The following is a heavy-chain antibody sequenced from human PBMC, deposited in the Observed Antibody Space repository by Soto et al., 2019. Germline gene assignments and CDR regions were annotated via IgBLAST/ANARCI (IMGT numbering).Heavy chain of an antibody. V-gene: IGHV3-30*03. CDR3: ARDLPPYCRGDCNFDF. D-gene: IGHD2-21*02. CDR2: ISYDGGER. J-gene: IGHJ4*02. Sequence: QVQLVESGGGVVQSGGSLRLSCGGSGFIFSRYGMHWVRQAPGKGLEWVTGISYDGGERFYADSVKGRFTMSRDNSKNRLDLQMSSLRPEDTAVYYCARDLPPYCRGDCNFDFWGQGTLVTVSS. CDR1: GFIFSRYG.